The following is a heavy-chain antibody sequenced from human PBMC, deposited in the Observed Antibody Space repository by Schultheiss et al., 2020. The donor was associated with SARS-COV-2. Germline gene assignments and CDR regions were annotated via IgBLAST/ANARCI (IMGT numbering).Heavy chain of an antibody. CDR3: VRDKFAIGYYDY. CDR2: ISGSGGST. D-gene: IGHD3-10*01. J-gene: IGHJ4*02. Sequence: GGSLRLSCAASGFTFSSYAMHWVRQAPGKGLEWVSYISGSGGSTYYADSVKGRFTISRDNSKNTVYLQINSLRAEDTAVYYCVRDKFAIGYYDYWGQGTLVTVSS. V-gene: IGHV3-48*01. CDR1: GFTFSSYA.